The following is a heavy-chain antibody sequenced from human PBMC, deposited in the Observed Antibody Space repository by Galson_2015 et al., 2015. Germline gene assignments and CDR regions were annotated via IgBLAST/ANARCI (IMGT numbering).Heavy chain of an antibody. V-gene: IGHV1-46*01. CDR1: GYTSTNYY. CDR3: ASSPAGKDACYL. J-gene: IGHJ3*01. Sequence: SVKVSCKASGYTSTNYYMHWVRQAPGQGLEWMGIINPSGTTTSYAQNFQGRVTMTRDTSTSTVYMELSSLRSEDTAVYYCASSPAGKDACYLWGPGTMVTVSP. CDR2: INPSGTTT.